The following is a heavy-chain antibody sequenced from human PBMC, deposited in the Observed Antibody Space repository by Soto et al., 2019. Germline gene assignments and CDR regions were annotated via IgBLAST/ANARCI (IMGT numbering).Heavy chain of an antibody. Sequence: ASVKVSCKVSGYTLTELSMHWVRQAPGKGLEWMGGFDPEDGETIYAQKFQGRVTMTEDTSTDTAYMELSSLRSEDTAVYYCETDGEMATDYGMDAWGQGATVAVCS. CDR2: FDPEDGET. CDR3: ETDGEMATDYGMDA. J-gene: IGHJ6*02. CDR1: GYTLTELS. V-gene: IGHV1-24*01. D-gene: IGHD5-12*01.